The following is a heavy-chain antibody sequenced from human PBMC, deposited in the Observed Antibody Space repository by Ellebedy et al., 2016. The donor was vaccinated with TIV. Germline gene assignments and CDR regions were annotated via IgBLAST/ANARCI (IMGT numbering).Heavy chain of an antibody. CDR3: GRGRGYASTGRVYYFDY. CDR1: GYTFTDFD. V-gene: IGHV1-8*01. J-gene: IGHJ4*02. CDR2: MNPKSGNT. Sequence: AASVKVSCKASGYTFTDFDINWVRQATGQGLEWVGWMNPKSGNTGSAQKFQGRVTMTRDSSISTAYMELSSLRSEDTAVYYCGRGRGYASTGRVYYFDYWGQGSLVTVSS. D-gene: IGHD2-15*01.